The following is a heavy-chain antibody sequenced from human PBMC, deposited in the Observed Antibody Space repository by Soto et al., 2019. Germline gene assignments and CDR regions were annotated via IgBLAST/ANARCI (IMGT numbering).Heavy chain of an antibody. CDR3: ARGRAATLAAAGHDS. Sequence: HVQLVQSGAEEKKPGSSVKVSCKASGYTFTSSGSSWVRQAPGQGREWMGWISPYNCNTKYAQKIQGRVTMTTDTSTSTAYMDLRSLRSDDTAVYYCARGRAATLAAAGHDSWGQGTLVTVSS. V-gene: IGHV1-18*01. CDR1: GYTFTSSG. D-gene: IGHD6-13*01. J-gene: IGHJ4*02. CDR2: ISPYNCNT.